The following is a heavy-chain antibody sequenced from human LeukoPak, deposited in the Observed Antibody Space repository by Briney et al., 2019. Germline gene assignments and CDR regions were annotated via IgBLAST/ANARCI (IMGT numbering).Heavy chain of an antibody. J-gene: IGHJ4*02. V-gene: IGHV1-69*06. Sequence: SVKVSCKASGGTFSSYAISWVRQAPGQGLEWMGGIIPIFGTANYAQKFQGRVTITADKSTSTAYMELSSLRSEDAAVYYCASSSSSWSQYYFDYWGQGTLVTVSS. CDR3: ASSSSSWSQYYFDY. CDR1: GGTFSSYA. CDR2: IIPIFGTA. D-gene: IGHD6-13*01.